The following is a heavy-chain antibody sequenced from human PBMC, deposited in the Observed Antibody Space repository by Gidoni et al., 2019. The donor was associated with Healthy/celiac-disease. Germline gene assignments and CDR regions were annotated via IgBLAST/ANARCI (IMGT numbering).Heavy chain of an antibody. D-gene: IGHD3-22*01. J-gene: IGHJ4*02. V-gene: IGHV3-15*01. CDR3: TARSNYYDSSDTFDY. CDR2: SKSKNVVGTT. Sequence: FSCAASGSTFSNAWKCWVRQAPGEGLEWVGRSKSKNVVGTTDYAAPVTGRFTITTDDSKNTLYLQMNSLKTEDTAVYYCTARSNYYDSSDTFDYWGQGTLVTVSS. CDR1: GSTFSNAW.